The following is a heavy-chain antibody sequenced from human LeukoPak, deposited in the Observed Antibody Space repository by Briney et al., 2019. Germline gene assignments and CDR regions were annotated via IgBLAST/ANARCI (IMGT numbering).Heavy chain of an antibody. Sequence: SVKVSCKASGYTFTGYYMHWVRQAPGQGLEWMGGIIPIFGTANYAQKFQGRVTITTDESTSTAYMELSSLRSEDTAVYYCARENKGVGYSYGLDEYYYYYMDVWGKGTTVTVSS. CDR3: ARENKGVGYSYGLDEYYYYYMDV. CDR1: GYTFTGYY. V-gene: IGHV1-69*05. D-gene: IGHD5-18*01. CDR2: IIPIFGTA. J-gene: IGHJ6*03.